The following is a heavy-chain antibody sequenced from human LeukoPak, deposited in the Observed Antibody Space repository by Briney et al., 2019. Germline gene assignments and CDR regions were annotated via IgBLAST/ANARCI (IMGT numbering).Heavy chain of an antibody. CDR3: ARDIGGSYTAIDY. Sequence: GGSLRLSCAASGLTFSNYAMSWVRQAPGKGLEWVSAISGSGGSTYYADSVKGRFTISRDNPRNSLYLQMNSLRAEDTAVYYCARDIGGSYTAIDYWGQGTLVTVSS. V-gene: IGHV3-23*01. CDR1: GLTFSNYA. CDR2: ISGSGGST. J-gene: IGHJ4*02. D-gene: IGHD1-26*01.